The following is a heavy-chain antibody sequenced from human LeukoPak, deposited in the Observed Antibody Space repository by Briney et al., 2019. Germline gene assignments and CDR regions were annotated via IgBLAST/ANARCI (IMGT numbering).Heavy chain of an antibody. CDR3: AKDWYDYIWGSYRVPFDY. CDR1: GFTFSSYA. CDR2: ISGSGGST. V-gene: IGHV3-23*01. J-gene: IGHJ4*02. D-gene: IGHD3-16*02. Sequence: GGSLRLSCAASGFTFSSYAMSWVRQAPGKGLEWVSAISGSGGSTYYADSVKGRFTISRDNYKNTLYLQMNSLRAEDTAVYYCAKDWYDYIWGSYRVPFDYWGQGTLVTVSS.